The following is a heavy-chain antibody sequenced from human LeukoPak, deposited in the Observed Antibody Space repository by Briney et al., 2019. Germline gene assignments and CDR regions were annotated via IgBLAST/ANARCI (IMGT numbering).Heavy chain of an antibody. CDR2: IYYSGST. V-gene: IGHV4-59*01. D-gene: IGHD6-13*01. CDR3: ARGSSWYVHYFDY. Sequence: SETLSLTCTVSGGSISSYYWSWIRQPPGKGLEWIGYIYYSGSTNYNPSLKSRVTISVDTSKNQFSLKLRSVTAADTAVYYCARGSSWYVHYFDYWGQGTLVTVSS. CDR1: GGSISSYY. J-gene: IGHJ4*02.